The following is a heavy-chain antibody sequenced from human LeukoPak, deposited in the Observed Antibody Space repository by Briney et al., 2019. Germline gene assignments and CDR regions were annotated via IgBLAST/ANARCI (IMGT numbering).Heavy chain of an antibody. V-gene: IGHV1-2*02. Sequence: ASVKVSCKASGYTFTGYYMHWVRQAPGQGLEWMGWINPNSGGTNYAQKFQGRVTMTRDTSISTAYMELSRLRSDDTAVHYCATPTYYYDSSGYYQGHYFDYWGQGTLVTVSS. D-gene: IGHD3-22*01. J-gene: IGHJ4*02. CDR1: GYTFTGYY. CDR2: INPNSGGT. CDR3: ATPTYYYDSSGYYQGHYFDY.